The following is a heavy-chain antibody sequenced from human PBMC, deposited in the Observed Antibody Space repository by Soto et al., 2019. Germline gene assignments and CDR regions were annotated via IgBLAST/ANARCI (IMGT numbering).Heavy chain of an antibody. Sequence: ASVKVSCKASGYTFTSYGISWVRQAPGQGLEWMGWISAYNGNTNYAQKLQGRVTMTTDTSTSTAYMELRSLRSDDTAVYYCAREGAVTTNYYYYYGMDVWGQGTTVTVS. D-gene: IGHD4-4*01. J-gene: IGHJ6*02. CDR2: ISAYNGNT. CDR1: GYTFTSYG. CDR3: AREGAVTTNYYYYYGMDV. V-gene: IGHV1-18*01.